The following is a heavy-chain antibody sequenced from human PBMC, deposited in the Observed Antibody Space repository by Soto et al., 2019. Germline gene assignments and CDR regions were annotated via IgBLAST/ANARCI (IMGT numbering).Heavy chain of an antibody. V-gene: IGHV4-39*01. CDR3: ARRPKGIPDTKYNWFDP. CDR1: GDSGGFISSSSYH. J-gene: IGHJ5*02. D-gene: IGHD5-18*01. Sequence: SETLSLTCTVSGDSGGFISSSSYHWGWIRQPPGKGLEWIGNIYYSGSTYYNPTLKSRVTISGDTSKNQFSLKLTSVTAADTAVYYCARRPKGIPDTKYNWFDPWGQGTLVTVSS. CDR2: IYYSGST.